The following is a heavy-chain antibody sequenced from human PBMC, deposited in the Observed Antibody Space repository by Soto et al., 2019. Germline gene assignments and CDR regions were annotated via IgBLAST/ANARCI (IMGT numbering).Heavy chain of an antibody. Sequence: PSETLSLTCTVSCGSISSGDYYWSWIRQPPGKGLEWIGYIYYSGSTYYNPSLKSRVTISVDTSKNQFSLKLSSVTAADTAVYYCARGETNDNWFDPWGQGTLVTVSS. CDR3: ARGETNDNWFDP. CDR2: IYYSGST. CDR1: CGSISSGDYY. D-gene: IGHD1-7*01. V-gene: IGHV4-30-4*01. J-gene: IGHJ5*02.